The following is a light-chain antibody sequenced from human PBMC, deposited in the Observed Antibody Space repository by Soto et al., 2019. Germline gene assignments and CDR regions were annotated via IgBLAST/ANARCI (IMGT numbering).Light chain of an antibody. V-gene: IGLV1-40*01. CDR1: SSNIGAGYD. CDR3: QSYYSSLSGSRV. Sequence: QAVLAQPPSVSGAPGQRVTISCTGSSSNIGAGYDVHWYQQLPGTAPKHLIYGNSNRPSGVPDGFSGSKSGTSASLVITTLQAEDEADYYCQSYYSSLSGSRVFGTGTKVTVL. J-gene: IGLJ1*01. CDR2: GNS.